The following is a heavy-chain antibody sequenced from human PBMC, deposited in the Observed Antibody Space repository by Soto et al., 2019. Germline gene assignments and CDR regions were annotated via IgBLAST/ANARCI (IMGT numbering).Heavy chain of an antibody. J-gene: IGHJ5*02. CDR1: GYSFNIYG. Sequence: GASVKVSCKASGYSFNIYGINWVRQAPGQGLELMGWISAYDGKTTYAEKFQGRVTMTTDASTSTAYMELRSLRSDDTAVYYCAREPHEYWQSYWFEPWGQGTLFTVS. V-gene: IGHV1-18*01. CDR3: AREPHEYWQSYWFEP. D-gene: IGHD3-3*02. CDR2: ISAYDGKT.